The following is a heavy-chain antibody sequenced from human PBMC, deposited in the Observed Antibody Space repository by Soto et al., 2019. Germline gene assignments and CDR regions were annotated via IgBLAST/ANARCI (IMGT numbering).Heavy chain of an antibody. CDR3: AKDVAAAGTLASFDY. V-gene: IGHV3-30*18. D-gene: IGHD6-13*01. Sequence: ESGGGVVQPGRSLRLSCAASGFTFSSYGMHWVRQAPGKGLEWVAVISYDGSNKYYADSVKGRFTISRDNSKNTLYLQMNSLRAEDTAVYYCAKDVAAAGTLASFDYWGQGTLVTVSS. J-gene: IGHJ4*02. CDR2: ISYDGSNK. CDR1: GFTFSSYG.